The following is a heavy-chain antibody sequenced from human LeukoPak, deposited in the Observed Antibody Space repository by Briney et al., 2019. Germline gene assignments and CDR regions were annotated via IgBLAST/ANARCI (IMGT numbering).Heavy chain of an antibody. Sequence: SETLSLTCAVYGGSFSGYYWSWIRQPPGKGLEWIGEINHSGSTNYNPSLKSRVTISVDTSKNQFSLKLSSVTAADTAVYYCARGCHYDFWSGYCKGGLDYWGQGTLVTVSS. CDR2: INHSGST. CDR1: GGSFSGYY. D-gene: IGHD3-3*01. J-gene: IGHJ4*02. CDR3: ARGCHYDFWSGYCKGGLDY. V-gene: IGHV4-34*01.